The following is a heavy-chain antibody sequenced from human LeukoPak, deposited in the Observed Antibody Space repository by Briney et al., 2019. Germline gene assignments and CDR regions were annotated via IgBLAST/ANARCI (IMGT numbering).Heavy chain of an antibody. CDR1: GYTFTGYY. CDR3: ARGTYYDFWSGYYDPHYFDY. D-gene: IGHD3-3*01. CDR2: INPNSGGT. V-gene: IGHV1-2*02. J-gene: IGHJ4*02. Sequence: GASVKVSCKASGYTFTGYYMHWVRQAPGQGLEWMGWINPNSGGTNYAQKFQGRVTMTRDTSISTAYMELSRLRSDDTAVYYCARGTYYDFWSGYYDPHYFDYWGQGTLVTVSS.